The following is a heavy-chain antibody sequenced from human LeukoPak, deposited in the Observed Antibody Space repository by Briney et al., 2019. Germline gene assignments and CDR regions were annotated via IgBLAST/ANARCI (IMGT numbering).Heavy chain of an antibody. Sequence: SVKVSCKASGGTFSSYDISWVRQAPGQGLEWMGGIMPMFGKANYAQKFQGRVTTTADKATSTAYMELSSLRSEDTAVYYCARKVPNDSSGYYYRGQFDPWGQGTLVTVSS. J-gene: IGHJ5*02. CDR2: IMPMFGKA. D-gene: IGHD3-22*01. CDR1: GGTFSSYD. CDR3: ARKVPNDSSGYYYRGQFDP. V-gene: IGHV1-69*06.